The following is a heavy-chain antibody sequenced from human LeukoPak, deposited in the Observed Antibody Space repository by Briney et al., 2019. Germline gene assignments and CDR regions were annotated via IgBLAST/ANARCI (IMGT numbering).Heavy chain of an antibody. J-gene: IGHJ4*02. CDR1: GYSISSGYY. CDR2: IYHSGST. V-gene: IGHV4-38-2*02. CDR3: ARLISTVTSVYFDY. D-gene: IGHD4-17*01. Sequence: PSETLSLTCTVSGYSISSGYYWGWIRQPPGKGLEWIGSIYHSGSTYYNPSLKSRVTISVDTSKNQFSLKLSSVTAADTAVYYCARLISTVTSVYFDYWGQGTLVTVSS.